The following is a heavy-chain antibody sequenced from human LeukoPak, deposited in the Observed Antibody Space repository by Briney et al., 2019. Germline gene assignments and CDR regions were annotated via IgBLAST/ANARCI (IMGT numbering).Heavy chain of an antibody. J-gene: IGHJ2*01. V-gene: IGHV4-38-2*02. CDR1: GYSLSSNYY. CDR3: ARDDRRSYWFFDL. Sequence: SETLSLTCTVSGYSLSSNYYWGWIRQPPGRGLEWIGSVYHSGSTYYNPSLKSRVTISADTSKNQFSLKLRYVTAADTAIYFCARDDRRSYWFFDLWGRGTLVTVSS. CDR2: VYHSGST.